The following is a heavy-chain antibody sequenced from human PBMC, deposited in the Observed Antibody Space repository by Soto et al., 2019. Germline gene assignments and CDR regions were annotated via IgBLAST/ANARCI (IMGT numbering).Heavy chain of an antibody. Sequence: EVQLVESGGGLVQPGRSLRLSCAASGFTFDDYAMHWVRQAPGKGLEWVSGISWNSGSIGYADSVKGRFTISRDNAKNSLYLQMISLRAEDTALYYCAKESNYGDYSLDYWGQGTLVTVSS. CDR2: ISWNSGSI. J-gene: IGHJ4*02. CDR1: GFTFDDYA. CDR3: AKESNYGDYSLDY. D-gene: IGHD4-17*01. V-gene: IGHV3-9*01.